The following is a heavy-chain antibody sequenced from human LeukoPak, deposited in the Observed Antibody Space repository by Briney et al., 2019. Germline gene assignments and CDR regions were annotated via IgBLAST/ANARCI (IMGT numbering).Heavy chain of an antibody. CDR2: INHNGST. CDR1: GGSFSGYY. D-gene: IGHD1-14*01. J-gene: IGHJ4*02. V-gene: IGHV4-34*01. CDR3: ARGHSMFVGMFDY. Sequence: SETLSLTCAVYGGSFSGYYWSWIRQPPGKGLEWIGEINHNGSTNYNPSLKSRVTISVDTSKNQFSLKLSSVTAADTAVYYCARGHSMFVGMFDYWGQGTLVTVSS.